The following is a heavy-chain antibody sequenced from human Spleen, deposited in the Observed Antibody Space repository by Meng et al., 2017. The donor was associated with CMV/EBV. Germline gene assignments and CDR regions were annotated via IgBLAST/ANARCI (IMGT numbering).Heavy chain of an antibody. V-gene: IGHV2-5*02. J-gene: IGHJ4*02. CDR1: GFSLTTSGEG. Sequence: QITLKESGPTLVKSTQTLTVTCTFYGFSLTTSGEGVAWIRQSPGEALEWLGIIYWDDDKKYSPSLMTRLTITKDTSKNQVVLTMTNMDPVDTATYYCAHMKKEGNTAMVHFDYWGQGTLVTVSS. CDR2: IYWDDDK. CDR3: AHMKKEGNTAMVHFDY. D-gene: IGHD5-18*01.